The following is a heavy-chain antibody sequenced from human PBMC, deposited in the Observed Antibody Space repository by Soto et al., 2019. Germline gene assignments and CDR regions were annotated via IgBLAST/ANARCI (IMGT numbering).Heavy chain of an antibody. D-gene: IGHD6-19*01. J-gene: IGHJ4*02. CDR2: VSENGDYT. V-gene: IGHV3-23*01. Sequence: EVQLLESGGGLVQHGGSLRLSCAASGFVFSNYGMTWVRQAPGKGLEWVSTVSENGDYTSYADSVKGRFTISRDNSKNTLYVQMNSLSAEDTAVYYCARRTAVRNFDYWGQGTLVTVSS. CDR3: ARRTAVRNFDY. CDR1: GFVFSNYG.